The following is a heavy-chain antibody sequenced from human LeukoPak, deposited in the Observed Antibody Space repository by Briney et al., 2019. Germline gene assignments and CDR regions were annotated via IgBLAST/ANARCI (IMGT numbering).Heavy chain of an antibody. CDR2: IYYSGST. Sequence: PSETLSLTCTVSGGSISSGGYYWSWIRQHPGKGLEWIGYIYYSGSTYYNPSLKSRVTISVDTSRNQFSLKLSSVTAADMAVYYCARDGVWRDCSSTSCYTVALGIDIWGQGTMVTVSS. D-gene: IGHD2-2*02. CDR1: GGSISSGGYY. J-gene: IGHJ3*02. V-gene: IGHV4-31*03. CDR3: ARDGVWRDCSSTSCYTVALGIDI.